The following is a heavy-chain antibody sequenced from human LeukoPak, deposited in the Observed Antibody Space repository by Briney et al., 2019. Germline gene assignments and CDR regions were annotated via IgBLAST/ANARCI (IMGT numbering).Heavy chain of an antibody. Sequence: GRSLRLSCAASGFTFDDYAMHWVRQAPGKGLEWVSGISWNSGSIGYADSVKGRFTISRDNAKNSLYLQMNSLRAEDTALYYCAKDIMYGDYGGWFDPWGQGTLVTVSS. V-gene: IGHV3-9*01. CDR3: AKDIMYGDYGGWFDP. D-gene: IGHD4-17*01. CDR2: ISWNSGSI. J-gene: IGHJ5*02. CDR1: GFTFDDYA.